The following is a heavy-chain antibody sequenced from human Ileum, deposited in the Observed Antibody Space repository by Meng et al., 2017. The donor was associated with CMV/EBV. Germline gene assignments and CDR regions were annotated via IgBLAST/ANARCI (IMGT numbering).Heavy chain of an antibody. D-gene: IGHD3-3*01. CDR1: GFTLSDYY. CDR3: ARGGYDFWTDYLHY. CDR2: INSDGTIT. V-gene: IGHV3-74*01. Sequence: ASGFTLSDYYMYCVRQAPGKGLVWVSRINSDGTITYYADSLEGRFTISRDNTKNTLYLQMNSLRAEDTAIYYCARGGYDFWTDYLHYWGQGTLVTVSS. J-gene: IGHJ4*02.